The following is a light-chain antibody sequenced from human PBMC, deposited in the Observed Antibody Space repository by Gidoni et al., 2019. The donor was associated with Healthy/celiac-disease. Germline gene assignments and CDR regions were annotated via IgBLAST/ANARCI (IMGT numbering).Light chain of an antibody. V-gene: IGKV3-11*01. CDR2: EAS. CDR3: QQRSNWPPALT. Sequence: EIVLTQSPATLSLSPGERATLSCRASQSVSSYLAWYQHKPGQAPRLLIYEASNRATGIPARFSGSGSGTDFTLTISRLEPEDFAVYYCQQRSNWPPALTFGGGTKVEIK. CDR1: QSVSSY. J-gene: IGKJ4*01.